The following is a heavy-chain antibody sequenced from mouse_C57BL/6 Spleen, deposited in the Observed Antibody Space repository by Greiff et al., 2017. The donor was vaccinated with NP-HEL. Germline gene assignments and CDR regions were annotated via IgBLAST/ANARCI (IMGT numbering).Heavy chain of an antibody. D-gene: IGHD2-3*01. Sequence: DVKLQESGPGLVKPSQSLSLTCSVTGYSITSGYYWNWIRQFPGNKLEWMGYISYDGSNNYNPSLKNRISITRDTSKNQFFLKLNSVTTEDTATYYCARGLLYDYFDYWGQGTTLTVSS. CDR1: GYSITSGYY. CDR3: ARGLLYDYFDY. J-gene: IGHJ2*01. V-gene: IGHV3-6*01. CDR2: ISYDGSN.